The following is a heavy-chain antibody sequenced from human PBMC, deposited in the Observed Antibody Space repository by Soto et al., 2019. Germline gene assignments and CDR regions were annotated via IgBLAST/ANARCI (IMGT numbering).Heavy chain of an antibody. D-gene: IGHD1-1*01. J-gene: IGHJ4*02. CDR2: IYHSGST. Sequence: PSETLSLTCAVSGGSISSGGYSWSWIRQPPGKGLEWIGYIYHSGSTYYNPSLKSRVTISVDRSKNQFSLKLSSVTAADTAVYYCARGSNEVYFDYWGQATLVTVSS. V-gene: IGHV4-30-2*01. CDR3: ARGSNEVYFDY. CDR1: GGSISSGGYS.